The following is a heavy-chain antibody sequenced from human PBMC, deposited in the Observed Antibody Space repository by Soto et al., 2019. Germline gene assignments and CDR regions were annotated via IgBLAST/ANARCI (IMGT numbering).Heavy chain of an antibody. Sequence: GGSLRLSCAASGFTFSSYGMHWVRQAPGKGLEWVAVIWYDGSNKYYADSVKGRFTISRDNSKNTLYLQMNSLRAEDTAVYYCAAAMVRGSLSDYWGQGTLVTVSS. CDR1: GFTFSSYG. J-gene: IGHJ4*02. V-gene: IGHV3-33*01. D-gene: IGHD3-10*01. CDR2: IWYDGSNK. CDR3: AAAMVRGSLSDY.